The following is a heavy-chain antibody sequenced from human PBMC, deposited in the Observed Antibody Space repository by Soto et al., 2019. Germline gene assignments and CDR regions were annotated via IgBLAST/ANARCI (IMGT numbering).Heavy chain of an antibody. J-gene: IGHJ6*02. CDR2: ISAHNDNT. Sequence: ASVKVSCKVSGYTFTSYGISWVRQAPGQGLEWMGWISAHNDNTNCAQKLQGRVTMTTDTSTSTAYMELRSLRSDDTAMYYCARVGGGSSGWYSQDYYYYYGMDVWGQGTTVTVSS. V-gene: IGHV1-18*01. CDR3: ARVGGGSSGWYSQDYYYYYGMDV. D-gene: IGHD6-19*01. CDR1: GYTFTSYG.